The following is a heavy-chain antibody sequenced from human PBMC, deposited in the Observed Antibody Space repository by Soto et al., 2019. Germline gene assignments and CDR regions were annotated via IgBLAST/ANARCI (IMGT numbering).Heavy chain of an antibody. V-gene: IGHV4-59*01. CDR2: IYHTGST. D-gene: IGHD3-10*01. J-gene: IGHJ4*02. Sequence: SETLSLTCTFSGDSIKSYYWSWIRQSPGKGLEWIGYIYHTGSTNYNPSLETRVTISVDTSKNQFSLKLSSVTAADTAVYYCARDRGDLEYWGQGTLVTVSS. CDR3: ARDRGDLEY. CDR1: GDSIKSYY.